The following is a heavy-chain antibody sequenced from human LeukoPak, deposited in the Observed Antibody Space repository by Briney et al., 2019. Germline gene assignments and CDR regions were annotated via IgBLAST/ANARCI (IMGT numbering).Heavy chain of an antibody. V-gene: IGHV3-21*01. CDR2: ISSSSSYI. Sequence: PGGSLRLSCAASGFTFSSYSMNWVRQAPGKGLEWVSSISSSSSYIYYADSVKGRFTISRDNAKNSLYLQMNSLRAEDTAVYYCARDMWDTAMVADYYYYMDVWGKGTTVTVSS. D-gene: IGHD5-18*01. CDR3: ARDMWDTAMVADYYYYMDV. J-gene: IGHJ6*03. CDR1: GFTFSSYS.